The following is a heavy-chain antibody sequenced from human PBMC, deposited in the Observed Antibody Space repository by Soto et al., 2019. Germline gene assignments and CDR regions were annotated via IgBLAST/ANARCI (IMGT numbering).Heavy chain of an antibody. CDR3: ARMDTAMDLPY. V-gene: IGHV4-4*02. J-gene: IGHJ4*02. CDR1: GGSIISSNC. Sequence: PSETLSLTCAVSGGSIISSNCWIWVRQPLGKGLEWIGEIYHSGSTNYNPSLKSRVTISVDKSKNQFSLKLSSVTAADTAVYYCARMDTAMDLPYWGQGTLVTVSS. D-gene: IGHD5-18*01. CDR2: IYHSGST.